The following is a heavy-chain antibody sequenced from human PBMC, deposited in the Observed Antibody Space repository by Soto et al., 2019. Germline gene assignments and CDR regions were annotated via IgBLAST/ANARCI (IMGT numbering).Heavy chain of an antibody. Sequence: PSDTLSLTFTVSGYSVNSNNVYWCWVLQPPGRRLEFIGNVYYSGITYYNPAFESRVTISVDTSKNQFSLRLTSVTAADTAVYDCASHFGSWVGEIDFWGRGTLLTVSS. CDR1: GYSVNSNNVY. V-gene: IGHV4-39*01. CDR3: ASHFGSWVGEIDF. CDR2: VYYSGIT. D-gene: IGHD1-26*01. J-gene: IGHJ4*02.